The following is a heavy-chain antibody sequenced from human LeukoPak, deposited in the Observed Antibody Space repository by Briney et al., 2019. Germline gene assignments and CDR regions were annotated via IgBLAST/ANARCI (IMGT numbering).Heavy chain of an antibody. J-gene: IGHJ4*02. V-gene: IGHV3-72*01. D-gene: IGHD1-26*01. CDR2: IRNKANSYTT. CDR3: TRVSVLSGSYVFDY. Sequence: PGGSLRLSCAVSGFTFSDLYMDWVRQAPGKGLEWVGRIRNKANSYTTEYAASVNGRFTISRDDSEKSLYLQMNSLKTEDTAVYYCTRVSVLSGSYVFDYWGQGTLVTVSS. CDR1: GFTFSDLY.